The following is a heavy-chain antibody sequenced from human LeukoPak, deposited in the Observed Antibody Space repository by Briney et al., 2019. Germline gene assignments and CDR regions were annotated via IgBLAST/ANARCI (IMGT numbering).Heavy chain of an antibody. J-gene: IGHJ4*02. CDR1: GGSISSYY. V-gene: IGHV4-59*12. CDR2: IYYSGST. Sequence: PSETLSLTCTVSGGSISSYYWSWIRQPPGKGLEWIGYIYYSGSTNYNPSLKSRVTISVDTSKNQFSLKLSTVTAADTAVYYCARGIGNCSSTSCYHNYWGQGTLVTVSS. D-gene: IGHD2-2*01. CDR3: ARGIGNCSSTSCYHNY.